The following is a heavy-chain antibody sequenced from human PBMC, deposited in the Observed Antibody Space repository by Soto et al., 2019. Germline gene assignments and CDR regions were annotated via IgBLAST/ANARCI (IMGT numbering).Heavy chain of an antibody. CDR3: ARVITIFGVVIAYYFDY. J-gene: IGHJ4*02. V-gene: IGHV1-69*01. CDR2: IIPIFGTA. Sequence: QVQLVQSGAEVKKPGSSVKVSCKASGGTFSSYAISWVRQAPGQGLEWMGGIIPIFGTANYAQKFQGRVTITADESTSTAYMELSSLRSEDTVVYYCARVITIFGVVIAYYFDYWGQGTLVTVSS. D-gene: IGHD3-3*01. CDR1: GGTFSSYA.